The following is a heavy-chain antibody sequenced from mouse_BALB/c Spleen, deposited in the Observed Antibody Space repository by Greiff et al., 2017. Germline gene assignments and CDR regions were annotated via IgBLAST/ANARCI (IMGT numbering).Heavy chain of an antibody. CDR2: IDPSDSYT. D-gene: IGHD2-2*01. CDR1: GYTFTSYW. V-gene: IGHV1S127*01. CDR3: TRSGGNGYDGMDY. J-gene: IGHJ4*01. Sequence: QVHVKQPGAELVKPGASVKMSCKASGYTFTSYWMHWVKQRPGQGLEWIGVIDPSDSYTSYNQKFKGKATLTVDTSSSTAYMQLSSLTSEDSAVYYCTRSGGNGYDGMDYWGQGTSVTVSS.